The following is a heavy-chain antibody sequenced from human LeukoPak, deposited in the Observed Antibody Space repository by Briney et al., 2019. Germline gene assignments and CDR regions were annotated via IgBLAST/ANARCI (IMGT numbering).Heavy chain of an antibody. D-gene: IGHD5-18*01. V-gene: IGHV3-74*01. CDR1: GFTFSSYW. J-gene: IGHJ4*02. Sequence: PGGSLRLSCAASGFTFSSYWMHWVRQAPGKGLVWVSRINSDGSSTSYAGSVKGRFTISRDNSKNTLYLQMNSLRAEDTAVYYCAKQDLGYSYGGDRFDYWGQGTLVTVSS. CDR2: INSDGSST. CDR3: AKQDLGYSYGGDRFDY.